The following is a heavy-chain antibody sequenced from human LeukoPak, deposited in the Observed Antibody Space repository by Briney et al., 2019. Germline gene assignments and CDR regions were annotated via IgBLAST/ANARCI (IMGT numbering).Heavy chain of an antibody. J-gene: IGHJ6*02. CDR3: ARDGGGYSYGFRGDYYYYGMDV. CDR1: GDSVSSNSVT. CDR2: TYYRSTWYN. V-gene: IGHV6-1*01. D-gene: IGHD5-18*01. Sequence: SQTLSLTCAISGDSVSSNSVTWNWIRQSPSRGLEWLGRTYYRSTWYNDYAVSVKSRITINPDTSKNQFSLQLNSVTPEDTAVYYCARDGGGYSYGFRGDYYYYGMDVWGQGTTVTVSS.